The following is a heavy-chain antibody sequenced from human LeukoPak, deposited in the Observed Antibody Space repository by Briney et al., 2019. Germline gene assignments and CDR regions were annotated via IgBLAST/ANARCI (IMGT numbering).Heavy chain of an antibody. D-gene: IGHD3-3*01. CDR3: ARVHPRENTIFGVVPTGYYYYMDV. Sequence: ASVKVSCKASGYTFTSYGISWVRQAPGQGLEWMGWISAYNGNTNYAQKLQGRVTMTTDTSTSTAYMELSSLRSEDTAVYYCARVHPRENTIFGVVPTGYYYYMDVWGKGTTVTVSS. CDR1: GYTFTSYG. J-gene: IGHJ6*03. V-gene: IGHV1-18*01. CDR2: ISAYNGNT.